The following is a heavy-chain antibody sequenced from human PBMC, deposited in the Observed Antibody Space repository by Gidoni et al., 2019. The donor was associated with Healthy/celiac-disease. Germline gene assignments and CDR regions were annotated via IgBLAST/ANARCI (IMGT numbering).Heavy chain of an antibody. CDR3: AKDIPNSGSYLPGAFDI. V-gene: IGHV3-9*01. D-gene: IGHD1-26*01. J-gene: IGHJ3*02. CDR2: ISWNSGSI. Sequence: EVQLVESGGGLVQPGRSLRLSCAASGFPFDAYAMHWVRQAPGKGLEWVSGISWNSGSIGYADSVKGRFTISRDNAKNSLYLQMNSLRAEDTALYYCAKDIPNSGSYLPGAFDIWGQGTMVTVSS. CDR1: GFPFDAYA.